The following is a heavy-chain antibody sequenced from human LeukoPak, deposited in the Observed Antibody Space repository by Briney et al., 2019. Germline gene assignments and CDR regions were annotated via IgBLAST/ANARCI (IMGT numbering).Heavy chain of an antibody. D-gene: IGHD3-9*01. J-gene: IGHJ3*02. Sequence: SETLSLTCTVSGGSISSSSYYWGWIRQPPGKGLEWIGSIYYSGSTYYNPSLKSRVTISVDTSKNQFSLKLSSVTAADTAVYYCARAPPRYLLRPAFDIWGQGTMVTVSS. CDR2: IYYSGST. CDR3: ARAPPRYLLRPAFDI. CDR1: GGSISSSSYY. V-gene: IGHV4-39*01.